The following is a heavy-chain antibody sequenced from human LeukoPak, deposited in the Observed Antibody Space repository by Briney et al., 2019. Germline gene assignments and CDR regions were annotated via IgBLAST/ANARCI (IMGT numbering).Heavy chain of an antibody. CDR3: AKKRNAAPYYFDC. Sequence: SETLSLTCAVSGGSISTNNWWSWVRQPPGKGLEWIGEIYHSGSTNYNPSLKSPVTISVDKSKNQFSPRLSSVTAADTAVYYCAKKRNAAPYYFDCWGQGTLVTVSS. CDR2: IYHSGST. CDR1: GGSISTNNW. V-gene: IGHV4-4*02. J-gene: IGHJ4*02. D-gene: IGHD6-25*01.